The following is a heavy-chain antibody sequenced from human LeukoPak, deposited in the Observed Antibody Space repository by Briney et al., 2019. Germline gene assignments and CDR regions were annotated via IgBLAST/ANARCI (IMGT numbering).Heavy chain of an antibody. CDR1: GFTFSNYC. D-gene: IGHD3-3*01. CDR2: ISSDGFNK. V-gene: IGHV3-30*03. Sequence: PGRSLRLSCAASGFTFSNYCMHWVRQAPGKGLEWVAVISSDGFNKYYADSVKGRFTMSRDNSENTQYLQMDSLRAEDTAVYYCARAAIVWSGYSYWGQGTLVTVSS. J-gene: IGHJ4*02. CDR3: ARAAIVWSGYSY.